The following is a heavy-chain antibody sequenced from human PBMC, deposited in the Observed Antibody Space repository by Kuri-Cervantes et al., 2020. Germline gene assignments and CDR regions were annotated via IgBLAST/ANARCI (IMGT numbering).Heavy chain of an antibody. CDR2: MNPNSGNT. CDR1: GYTFTSYD. V-gene: IGHV1-8*02. J-gene: IGHJ6*02. CDR3: ARGSYVFWSGWGGYYYYNVMDV. Sequence: ASVKVSCKASGYTFTSYDINWVRQATGQGLEWMGWMNPNSGNTGYAQKFQGRVTMTTNTSTSTAYMELSSLRSEDTAVYYCARGSYVFWSGWGGYYYYNVMDVWGQGTPVTVSS. D-gene: IGHD3-3*01.